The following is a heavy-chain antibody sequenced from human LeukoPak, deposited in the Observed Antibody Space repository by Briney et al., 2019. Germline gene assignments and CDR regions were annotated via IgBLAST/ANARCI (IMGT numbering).Heavy chain of an antibody. CDR1: GFTFDDYA. D-gene: IGHD3-22*01. CDR3: AKARAYYDSSGYPHFDY. Sequence: GRSLRLSCAASGFTFDDYAMHWVRQAPGKGLEWVSGISWNSGSICYADSVKGRFTISRDNAKNSLYLQMNSLRAEDTALYYCAKARAYYDSSGYPHFDYWGQGTLVTVSS. V-gene: IGHV3-9*01. J-gene: IGHJ4*02. CDR2: ISWNSGSI.